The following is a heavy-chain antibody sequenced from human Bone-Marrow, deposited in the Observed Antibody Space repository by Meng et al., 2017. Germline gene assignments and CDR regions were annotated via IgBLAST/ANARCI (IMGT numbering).Heavy chain of an antibody. CDR3: ARARGDGSGSYYPPNFDS. J-gene: IGHJ4*02. CDR1: GYTFTSYD. V-gene: IGHV1-8*01. CDR2: MNPKSGNT. D-gene: IGHD3-10*01. Sequence: ASVNVSCKASGYTFTSYDINWVRQTTGQGLEWMGRMNPKSGNTGYAQKFQGRVTMTRNTSISTAYMELSSLRSEDTAVYYCARARGDGSGSYYPPNFDSWGQGILV.